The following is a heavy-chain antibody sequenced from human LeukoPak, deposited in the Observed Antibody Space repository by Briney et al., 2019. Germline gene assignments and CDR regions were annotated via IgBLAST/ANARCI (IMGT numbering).Heavy chain of an antibody. CDR2: IYPGDSDT. CDR3: ARLSLPTVATGFDWFGP. J-gene: IGHJ5*02. CDR1: GYSFTSYW. V-gene: IGHV5-51*01. D-gene: IGHD4-17*01. Sequence: GESLKISCKGSGYSFTSYWIGWVRQMPGRGLEWMGIIYPGDSDTRYSPSFQGQVTISADKSISTAYLQWSSLKASDTAMYYCARLSLPTVATGFDWFGPWGQGTLVTVSS.